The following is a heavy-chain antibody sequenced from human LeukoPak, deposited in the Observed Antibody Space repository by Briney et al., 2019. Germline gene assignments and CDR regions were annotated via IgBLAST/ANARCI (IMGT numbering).Heavy chain of an antibody. J-gene: IGHJ4*02. D-gene: IGHD3-9*01. Sequence: SGGSLRLSCAASGFTFSSYGMSWVRQAPGKGLEWVSSMSGSDDSTYYADSVKGRFTISRDNFKNTLYLQMNSLRAEDTAVYYCAKEGGYFDWPFTFDYWGQGTLVTVSS. CDR3: AKEGGYFDWPFTFDY. CDR2: MSGSDDST. V-gene: IGHV3-23*01. CDR1: GFTFSSYG.